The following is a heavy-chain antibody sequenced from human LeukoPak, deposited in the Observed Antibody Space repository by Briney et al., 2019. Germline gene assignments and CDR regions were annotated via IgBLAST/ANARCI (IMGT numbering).Heavy chain of an antibody. CDR3: AKDHADCSSTSCYSLDAFDI. J-gene: IGHJ3*02. D-gene: IGHD2-2*01. V-gene: IGHV3-30*18. CDR2: ISAGGSLK. CDR1: GLTFSSHS. Sequence: GGSLRLSCAASGLTFSSHSLHWVRQAPGQGLEWVAVISAGGSLKYYGDSVEGRFTVSRDDSKNTLYLEMNILRAEDTAVYYCAKDHADCSSTSCYSLDAFDIWGQGTMVTVSS.